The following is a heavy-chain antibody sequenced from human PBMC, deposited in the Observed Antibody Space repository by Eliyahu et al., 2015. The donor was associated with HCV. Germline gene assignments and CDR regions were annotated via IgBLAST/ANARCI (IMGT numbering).Heavy chain of an antibody. Sequence: QIQLRESGPGLVKSPGTLSLTCSVTGVSVKSHAWWTWVRQSPEKGLECIGQISEGGTTQYKASLKGRATLSLDQSKNQFYLHLDSVTAADTAVYYCARSHFYDISGNRPNFDAWGQGILVTVAS. CDR3: ARSHFYDISGNRPNFDA. CDR2: ISEGGTT. CDR1: GVSVKSHAW. D-gene: IGHD3-22*01. J-gene: IGHJ4*02. V-gene: IGHV4-4*03.